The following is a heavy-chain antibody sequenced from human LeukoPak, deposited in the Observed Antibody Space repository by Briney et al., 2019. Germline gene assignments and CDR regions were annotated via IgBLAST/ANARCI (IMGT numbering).Heavy chain of an antibody. J-gene: IGHJ4*02. D-gene: IGHD5-24*01. V-gene: IGHV3-30*18. Sequence: GGSLRLSCAASGFTFSSYGMHWVRQAPGKGLEWVAVISYDGSNKYYADSVKGRFTISRDNSKNTLYLQLNSLRAEDTAVYYCAKELRDGYNLDYWGQGTLVTVSS. CDR3: AKELRDGYNLDY. CDR2: ISYDGSNK. CDR1: GFTFSSYG.